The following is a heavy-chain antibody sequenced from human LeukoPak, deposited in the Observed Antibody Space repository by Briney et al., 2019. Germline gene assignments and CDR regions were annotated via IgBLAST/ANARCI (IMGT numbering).Heavy chain of an antibody. CDR2: IRGSGNSI. D-gene: IGHD2-2*01. J-gene: IGHJ4*02. CDR3: AGPYCTSSTCYGLNDS. CDR1: GFTFSTYT. Sequence: PGGSLRLSCAASGFTFSTYTMNWVRQAPGKGLEWVSSIRGSGNSISYADSVKGRFTVSRDNAKNSLYLQMDSLRAEDTAVYYCAGPYCTSSTCYGLNDSWGQGTLVIVSS. V-gene: IGHV3-21*01.